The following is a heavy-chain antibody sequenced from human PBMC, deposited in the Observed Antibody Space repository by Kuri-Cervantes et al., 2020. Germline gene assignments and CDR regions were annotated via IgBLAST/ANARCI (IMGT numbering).Heavy chain of an antibody. D-gene: IGHD4-17*01. CDR1: GFTFSSYS. CDR3: AKHGATTMHYYYYGMDV. J-gene: IGHJ6*02. CDR2: ISSSSSYI. V-gene: IGHV3-21*01. Sequence: GGSLRLSCAASGFTFSSYSMNWVRQAPGKGLEWVSSISSSSSYIYYADSVKGRFTISRDNAKNSLYLQMKNLRVGDTALYYCAKHGATTMHYYYYGMDVWGQGTTVTVSS.